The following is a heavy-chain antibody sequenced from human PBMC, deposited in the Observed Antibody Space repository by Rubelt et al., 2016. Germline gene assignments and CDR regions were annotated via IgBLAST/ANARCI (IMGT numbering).Heavy chain of an antibody. D-gene: IGHD4-17*01. V-gene: IGHV4-59*08. CDR2: VYYSGST. CDR1: GGSISSYY. CDR3: ARGRDGDRMGC. J-gene: IGHJ4*02. Sequence: QVQLQESGPGLVKPSETLSLTCTVSGGSISSYYWRWIRQPPGKGLEWIGYVYYSGSTNYNPSLKSRVTISRDKSKNQFSLKLSSVTAADTAVYYCARGRDGDRMGCWGQGTLVTVSS.